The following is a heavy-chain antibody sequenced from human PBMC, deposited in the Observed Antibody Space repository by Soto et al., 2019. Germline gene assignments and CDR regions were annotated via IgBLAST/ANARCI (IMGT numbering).Heavy chain of an antibody. V-gene: IGHV3-30*18. CDR2: ISYDGSNK. CDR3: AKEVEQQRDEYDWFDP. CDR1: GFTLSSYG. J-gene: IGHJ5*02. Sequence: GGSLRLSCAASGFTLSSYGMHWVRQAPGKGLEWVAVISYDGSNKYYADSVKGRFTISRDNSKNTLYLQMNSLRAEDTAVYYCAKEVEQQRDEYDWFDPWGQGTLVTVSS. D-gene: IGHD6-13*01.